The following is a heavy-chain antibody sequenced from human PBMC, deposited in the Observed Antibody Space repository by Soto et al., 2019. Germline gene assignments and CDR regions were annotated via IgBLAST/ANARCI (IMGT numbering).Heavy chain of an antibody. V-gene: IGHV4-31*03. CDR1: GGSFSSGGYY. J-gene: IGHJ4*02. Sequence: ASETLSLTCTVSGGSFSSGGYYWSWIRQLPGKGLEWIGYIYYSGSTYYNPSLKSRFTISLDTSENQFSLKLSSVTAADTAVYYCARATSFSGHHGYWGQGTLVTVSS. D-gene: IGHD2-8*02. CDR3: ARATSFSGHHGY. CDR2: IYYSGST.